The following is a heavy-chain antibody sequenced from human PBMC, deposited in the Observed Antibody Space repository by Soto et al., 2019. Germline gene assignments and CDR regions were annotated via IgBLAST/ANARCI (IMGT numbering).Heavy chain of an antibody. CDR1: GFTCSSYG. V-gene: IGHV3-33*01. D-gene: IGHD2-15*01. CDR3: ARSEGYCSGGSCYSHWYFDL. Sequence: QVQLVESGGGVVQPGRSLRLSCAATGFTCSSYGMHGVREAPGKGLEWVAVIWYDGSNKYYADSVKGRFTISRDNSKNTLYLQMNSLRAEDTAVYYCARSEGYCSGGSCYSHWYFDLWGRGTLVTVSS. J-gene: IGHJ2*01. CDR2: IWYDGSNK.